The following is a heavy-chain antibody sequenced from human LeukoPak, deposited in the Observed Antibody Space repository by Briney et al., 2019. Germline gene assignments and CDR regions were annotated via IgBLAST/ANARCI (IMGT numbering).Heavy chain of an antibody. J-gene: IGHJ4*02. CDR2: IYTSAST. V-gene: IGHV4-4*07. Sequence: SETLSLTCTVSGGSISSYYWRWVRQPAGKGLEWVGRIYTSASTNYNPSLTSRLTISVDKSKNQFSLKLSSVTAADTAVYYCARGEGGKWFGELFFDYWGQGTLVTVSS. CDR3: ARGEGGKWFGELFFDY. D-gene: IGHD3-10*01. CDR1: GGSISSYY.